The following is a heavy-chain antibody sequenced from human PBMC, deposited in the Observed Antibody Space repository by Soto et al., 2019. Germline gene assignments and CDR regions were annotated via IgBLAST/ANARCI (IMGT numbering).Heavy chain of an antibody. CDR1: GFIFTSSS. V-gene: IGHV1-58*01. J-gene: IGHJ4*01. Sequence: GASVKVSCKASGFIFTSSSVQWVRQARGQRLEWIGWITVGTGSTNYAQKFQERVTLTRDMSTSTAYMELSNLRSEDTALYYCAAGDSSGYYGGWGRGTQVTVYS. CDR3: AAGDSSGYYGG. D-gene: IGHD3-22*01. CDR2: ITVGTGST.